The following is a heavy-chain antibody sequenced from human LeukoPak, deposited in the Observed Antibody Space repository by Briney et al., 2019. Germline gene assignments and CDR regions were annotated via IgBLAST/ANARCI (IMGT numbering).Heavy chain of an antibody. CDR1: GGSISSYY. CDR2: IYTSGST. J-gene: IGHJ6*02. Sequence: SETLSLTCTVSGGSISSYYWSWIRQPAGKGLEWIGRIYTSGSTNYNPSLKSRVTMSVDTSKNQFSLKLSSVTAADTAVYYCARDSRAADNVYYYGMDVWGQGTTVTVSS. D-gene: IGHD6-13*01. CDR3: ARDSRAADNVYYYGMDV. V-gene: IGHV4-4*07.